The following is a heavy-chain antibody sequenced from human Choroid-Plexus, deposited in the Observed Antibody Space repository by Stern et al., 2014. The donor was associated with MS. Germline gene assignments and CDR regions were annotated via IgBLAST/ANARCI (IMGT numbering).Heavy chain of an antibody. Sequence: QVQLQESGPGLVKPSETLSLTCTVSGGAMTTYYWTWIRQPAGKGLEWIGRVYTSGGTNYNPSLESRVTVSVDTSKNQFYLDLRSVTAADTAVYYCARGVAGSYYNKWFDPWGQGILVTVSS. CDR1: GGAMTTYY. D-gene: IGHD3-10*01. V-gene: IGHV4-4*07. CDR3: ARGVAGSYYNKWFDP. CDR2: VYTSGGT. J-gene: IGHJ5*02.